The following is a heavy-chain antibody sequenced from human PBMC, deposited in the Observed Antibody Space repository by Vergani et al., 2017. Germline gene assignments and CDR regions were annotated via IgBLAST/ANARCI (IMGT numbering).Heavy chain of an antibody. V-gene: IGHV3-30*02. J-gene: IGHJ4*02. CDR3: ASDLAYCHGGSCAL. Sequence: QVQLVQSGGGVVQPGGSLRLSCVASGFTFNRYGMQWVRQAPGKGLEWVAYVLFDGSNEYYADSVKGRFIVSRDNSNDALYLQMNSLRTDDTAVYYCASDLAYCHGGSCALWGQGSVVTVSS. CDR1: GFTFNRYG. CDR2: VLFDGSNE. D-gene: IGHD2-15*01.